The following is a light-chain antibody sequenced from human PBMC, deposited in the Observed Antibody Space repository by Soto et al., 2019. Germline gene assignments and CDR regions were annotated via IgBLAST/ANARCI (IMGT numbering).Light chain of an antibody. CDR3: LQYGSSPRT. V-gene: IGKV3-20*01. CDR2: GAS. Sequence: IVLTQSPGTLSLSPGERATLSCRASQSVSSSYLAWYPQKPGQAPRLVIYGASSRATGIPDRFSGSGSGTDFTLTISRLEPEDLSVYYCLQYGSSPRTFGQGTKVEIK. J-gene: IGKJ1*01. CDR1: QSVSSSY.